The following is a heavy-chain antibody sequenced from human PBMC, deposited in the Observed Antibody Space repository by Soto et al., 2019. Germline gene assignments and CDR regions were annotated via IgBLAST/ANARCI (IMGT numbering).Heavy chain of an antibody. CDR3: ARDNGRENYYDSSGYWYYFDY. Sequence: SETLSLTCTVSGGSISSYFWSWIRQPPGKGLEWIGYFYYSGSTNYNPSLKSRVTISVDTSKNQFSLKLSSVTAADTAVYYCARDNGRENYYDSSGYWYYFDYWGQGTLVTVYS. CDR1: GGSISSYF. CDR2: FYYSGST. V-gene: IGHV4-59*01. D-gene: IGHD3-22*01. J-gene: IGHJ4*02.